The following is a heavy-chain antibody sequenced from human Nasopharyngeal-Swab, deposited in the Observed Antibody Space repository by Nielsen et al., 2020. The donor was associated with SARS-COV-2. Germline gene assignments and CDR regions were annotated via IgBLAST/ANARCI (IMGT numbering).Heavy chain of an antibody. D-gene: IGHD1-26*01. CDR3: AKVDRWWSYLFDY. CDR1: GFTFSSYG. Sequence: GGSLRLSCAASGFTFSSYGMHWVRQAPGKGLEWVAVISYDGSNKYYADSVKGRFTISRDNSKNTLYLQMNSLRAEDTAVYYCAKVDRWWSYLFDYWGQGTLVTVSS. J-gene: IGHJ4*02. V-gene: IGHV3-30*18. CDR2: ISYDGSNK.